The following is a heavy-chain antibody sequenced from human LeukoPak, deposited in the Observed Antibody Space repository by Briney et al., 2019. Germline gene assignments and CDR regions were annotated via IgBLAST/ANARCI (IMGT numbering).Heavy chain of an antibody. CDR1: GYTFAGYY. J-gene: IGHJ5*02. CDR2: INPNSGGT. D-gene: IGHD1-26*01. CDR3: ARDRPRSGSYNHNWFDP. V-gene: IGHV1-2*02. Sequence: ASVKVSCKASGYTFAGYYMHWVRQAPGQGLEWMGWINPNSGGTNYAQKFQGRVTMTRDTSISTAYMELSRLRSDDTAVHYCARDRPRSGSYNHNWFDPWGQGTLVTVSS.